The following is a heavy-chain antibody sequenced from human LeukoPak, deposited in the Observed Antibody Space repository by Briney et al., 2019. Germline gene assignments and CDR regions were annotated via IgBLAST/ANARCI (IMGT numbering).Heavy chain of an antibody. D-gene: IGHD6-13*01. Sequence: KPGGSLRLSCAASGFTFSSYSMNWVRQAPGKGLEWVSSISSSSSYIYYADSMKGRFTISRDNAKNSLYLQMNSLRAEDTAVYYCAREGVAAARDYWGQGTLVTVSS. J-gene: IGHJ4*02. CDR3: AREGVAAARDY. CDR2: ISSSSSYI. V-gene: IGHV3-21*01. CDR1: GFTFSSYS.